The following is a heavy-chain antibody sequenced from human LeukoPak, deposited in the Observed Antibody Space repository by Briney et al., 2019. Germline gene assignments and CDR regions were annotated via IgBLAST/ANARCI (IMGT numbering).Heavy chain of an antibody. V-gene: IGHV3-64*04. J-gene: IGHJ4*02. CDR3: AKSRVGYDY. D-gene: IGHD1-26*01. CDR1: GFTFSSFA. CDR2: ISRNGGST. Sequence: GGSLRLSCLASGFTFSSFAMHWVRQAPGKGLEYVAAISRNGGSTYYADSVKGRFTISRDNSKNTLYLQMNSLRAEDTAVYYCAKSRVGYDYWGQGTLVTVSS.